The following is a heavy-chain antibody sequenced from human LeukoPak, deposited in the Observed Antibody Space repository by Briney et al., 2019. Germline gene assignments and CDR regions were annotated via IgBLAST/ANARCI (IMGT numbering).Heavy chain of an antibody. V-gene: IGHV3-48*01. D-gene: IGHD3-9*01. J-gene: IGHJ4*02. CDR3: VRDRDWAFEY. CDR1: VFSLNTFT. CDR2: INTKIKSM. Sequence: GGALRLSRLPSVFSLNTFTIIWVLQAPGKGVEGISFINTKIKSMYYADSVKGRFIISRDNFRKSLYLQMNNLRAEDTGLYYCVRDRDWAFEYWGQGTLVTVSS.